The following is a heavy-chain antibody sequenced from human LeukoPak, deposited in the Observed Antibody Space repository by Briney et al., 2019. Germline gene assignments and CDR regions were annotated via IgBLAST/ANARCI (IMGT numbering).Heavy chain of an antibody. Sequence: GGSLRLSCVASGFTFSSSAMSWIRQAPGKGLEWISYINPGGSSIYYADSVKGRFALSRDNAKNSVYLQLSSLRAEDTAVYYCARGHYGLDVWGQGTTVTVSS. CDR2: INPGGSSI. V-gene: IGHV3-11*01. CDR1: GFTFSSSA. CDR3: ARGHYGLDV. J-gene: IGHJ6*02.